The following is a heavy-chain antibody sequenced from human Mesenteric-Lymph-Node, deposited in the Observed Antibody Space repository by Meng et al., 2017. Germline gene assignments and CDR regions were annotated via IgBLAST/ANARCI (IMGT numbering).Heavy chain of an antibody. CDR3: ARNAGEDSSSWYLYYYYYYGMDV. D-gene: IGHD6-13*01. CDR2: ISSSGSTI. V-gene: IGHV3-48*03. Sequence: GESLKISCAASGFTFSSYEMNWVRQAPGKGLEWVSYISSSGSTIYYADSVKGRFTISRDNAKNSLYLQMNSLRAEDTAVYYCARNAGEDSSSWYLYYYYYYGMDVWGQGNTV. CDR1: GFTFSSYE. J-gene: IGHJ6*01.